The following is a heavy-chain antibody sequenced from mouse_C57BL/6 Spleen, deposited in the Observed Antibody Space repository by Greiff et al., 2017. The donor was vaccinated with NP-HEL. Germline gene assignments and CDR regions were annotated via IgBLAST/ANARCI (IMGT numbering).Heavy chain of an antibody. J-gene: IGHJ4*01. CDR2: INPYNGDT. CDR3: ARNYGSSYDYYAMDY. D-gene: IGHD1-1*01. Sequence: VQLKQSGPELVKPGDSVKISCKASGYSFTGYFMNWVMQSHGKSLEWIGRINPYNGDTFYNQKFKGKATLTVDKSSSTAHMELRSLTSEDSAVYYCARNYGSSYDYYAMDYWGQGTSVTVSS. V-gene: IGHV1-20*01. CDR1: GYSFTGYF.